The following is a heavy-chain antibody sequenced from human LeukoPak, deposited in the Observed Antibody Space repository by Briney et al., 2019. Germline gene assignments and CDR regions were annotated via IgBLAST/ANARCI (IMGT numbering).Heavy chain of an antibody. J-gene: IGHJ4*02. CDR1: GFTFTNAW. CDR3: ARDQEYYYGSGSYHY. V-gene: IGHV3-74*01. D-gene: IGHD3-10*01. Sequence: GGSLRLSCAASGFTFTNAWMNWVRQAPGKGLVWVSRINSDGSSTSYADSVKGRFTISRDNAKNTLYLQMSSLRAEDTAVYYCARDQEYYYGSGSYHYWGQGTLVTVSS. CDR2: INSDGSST.